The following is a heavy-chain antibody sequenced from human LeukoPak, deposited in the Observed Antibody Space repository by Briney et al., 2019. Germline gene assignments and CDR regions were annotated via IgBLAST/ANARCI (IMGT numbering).Heavy chain of an antibody. V-gene: IGHV3-64*04. CDR1: GFTFSSYA. J-gene: IGHJ4*02. CDR3: AKDLSGSYPYYCDY. D-gene: IGHD1-26*01. Sequence: GGSLRLSCLASGFTFSSYAMHWVRQAPGKGLEYVSAISSNGGSTYYADSVKGRFTISRDNSKNTLYLQMNSLRAEDTAVYYCAKDLSGSYPYYCDYWGQGTLVTVSS. CDR2: ISSNGGST.